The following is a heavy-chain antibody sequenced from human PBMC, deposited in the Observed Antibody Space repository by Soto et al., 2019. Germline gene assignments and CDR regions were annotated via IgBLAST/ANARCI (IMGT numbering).Heavy chain of an antibody. CDR2: ISPLFGTP. V-gene: IGHV1-69*01. D-gene: IGHD3-10*01. CDR3: ATERVGEMATGGYFDR. Sequence: QVQLVQSGAEVKSPGSSVKVSCKASGGTFSNDAFSWVRQAPGQGLEWVGGISPLFGTPNYAQDFQGRVIITAAETSSTTYMELTSLRSEDTAVYYCATERVGEMATGGYFDRWGQGTLVTVSS. J-gene: IGHJ4*02. CDR1: GGTFSNDA.